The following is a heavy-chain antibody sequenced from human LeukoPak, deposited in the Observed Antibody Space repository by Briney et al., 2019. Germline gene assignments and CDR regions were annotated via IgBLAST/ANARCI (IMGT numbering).Heavy chain of an antibody. CDR2: INPSGGST. Sequence: ASLKVSCKASGYTFTSYYMHWVRQAPRQGLERMGIINPSGGSTSYAQKFQGRVTMTRDTSTSTVYMKLSSLRSEDTAVYYCARTRGRKNNSGWQGLTPVPPFDPWGQGTLVTVSS. D-gene: IGHD6-19*01. J-gene: IGHJ5*02. V-gene: IGHV1-46*01. CDR3: ARTRGRKNNSGWQGLTPVPPFDP. CDR1: GYTFTSYY.